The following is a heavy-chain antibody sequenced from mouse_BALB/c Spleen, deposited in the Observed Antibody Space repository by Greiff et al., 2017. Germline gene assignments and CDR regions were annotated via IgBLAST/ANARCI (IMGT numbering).Heavy chain of an antibody. CDR3: ARKGLDYYGSSYDYFDY. V-gene: IGHV1S137*01. D-gene: IGHD1-1*01. CDR1: GYTFTDYA. CDR2: ISTYYGDA. Sequence: VKLMESGAELVRPGVSVKISCKGSGYTFTDYAMHWVKQSHAKSLEWIGVISTYYGDASYNQKFKGKATMTVDKSSSTAYMELARLTSEDSAIYYCARKGLDYYGSSYDYFDYWGQGTTLTVSS. J-gene: IGHJ2*01.